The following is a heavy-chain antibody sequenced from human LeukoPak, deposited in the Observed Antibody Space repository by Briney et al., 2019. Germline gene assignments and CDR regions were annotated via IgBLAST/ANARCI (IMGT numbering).Heavy chain of an antibody. J-gene: IGHJ4*02. CDR2: ITSDSSYM. CDR3: ARADY. V-gene: IGHV3-21*01. CDR1: GFTFSSYS. Sequence: GGSLRLSCVASGFTFSSYSMNWVRQAPGKGLEWVSCITSDSSYMYYADSVKGRFTTSRDNAKNSLYLQMNSLRPEDTAVYYCARADYWGQGALVTVSS.